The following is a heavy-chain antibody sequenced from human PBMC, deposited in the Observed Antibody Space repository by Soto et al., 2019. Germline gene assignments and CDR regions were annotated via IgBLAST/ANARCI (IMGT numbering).Heavy chain of an antibody. CDR1: GGTFSSYA. J-gene: IGHJ6*02. CDR3: ASRPGEFFARGRYSGYARRYGMDV. Sequence: EEEKRGASVKVSCKASGGTFSSYAISWVRQAPGQGLEWMGGIIPIFGTANYAQKFQGRVTITADESTSTAYMELSSLRSEDTAVYYCASRPGEFFARGRYSGYARRYGMDVWGQGTTVTVSS. V-gene: IGHV1-69*13. CDR2: IIPIFGTA. D-gene: IGHD5-12*01.